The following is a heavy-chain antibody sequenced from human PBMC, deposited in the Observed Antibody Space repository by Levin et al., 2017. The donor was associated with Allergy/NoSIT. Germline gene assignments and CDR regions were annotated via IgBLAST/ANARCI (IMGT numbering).Heavy chain of an antibody. Sequence: SETLSLTCTVSGGSISSSSYYWGWIRQPPGKGLEWIGSIYYSGSTYYNPSLKSRVTISVDTSKNQFSLKLSSVTAADTAVYYCASTWYPSDYWGQGTLVTVSS. CDR1: GGSISSSSYY. V-gene: IGHV4-39*07. D-gene: IGHD6-13*01. J-gene: IGHJ4*02. CDR3: ASTWYPSDY. CDR2: IYYSGST.